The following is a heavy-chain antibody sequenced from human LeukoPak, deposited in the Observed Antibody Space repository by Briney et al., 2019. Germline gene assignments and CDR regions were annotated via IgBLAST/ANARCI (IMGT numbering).Heavy chain of an antibody. CDR2: IYYSGST. V-gene: IGHV4-59*01. Sequence: TSETLSLTCTVSGGPISSYYWSWIRQPPGKGLEWIGYIYYSGSTNYNPSLKSRVTISVDTSKNQFSLKLSSVTAADTAVYYCARDFWSGHLRWFDPWGQGTLVTVSS. D-gene: IGHD3-3*01. J-gene: IGHJ5*02. CDR3: ARDFWSGHLRWFDP. CDR1: GGPISSYY.